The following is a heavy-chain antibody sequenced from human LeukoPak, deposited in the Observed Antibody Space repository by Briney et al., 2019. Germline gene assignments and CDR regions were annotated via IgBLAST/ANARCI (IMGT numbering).Heavy chain of an antibody. CDR3: AGGDYYDSSGYQSCFEY. D-gene: IGHD3-22*01. V-gene: IGHV3-21*01. J-gene: IGHJ4*02. CDR2: ISSSRSYI. Sequence: GGSLRLSCAASGFTFSSYSMNWVRQAPGKGLEWVSSISSSRSYIYYADSVKGRFTISRDHAKNSLYLQMNSLRAEDTAVYYCAGGDYYDSSGYQSCFEYWGQGTLVTVSS. CDR1: GFTFSSYS.